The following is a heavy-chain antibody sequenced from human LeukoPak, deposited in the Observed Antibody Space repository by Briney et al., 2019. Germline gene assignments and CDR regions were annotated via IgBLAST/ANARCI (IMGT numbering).Heavy chain of an antibody. V-gene: IGHV4-34*01. CDR1: GESLNDYY. J-gene: IGHJ1*01. CDR3: ARGFCRGESCYSGEYFQH. CDR2: ITHNGST. D-gene: IGHD2-15*01. Sequence: PSETLSLTCGVHGESLNDYYWSWIRQSPGKGLEWIGEITHNGSTTFNPSLEGRLTISVDTSKNQFSLKLTSVTAADASVYFCARGFCRGESCYSGEYFQHWGQGTLVTVSS.